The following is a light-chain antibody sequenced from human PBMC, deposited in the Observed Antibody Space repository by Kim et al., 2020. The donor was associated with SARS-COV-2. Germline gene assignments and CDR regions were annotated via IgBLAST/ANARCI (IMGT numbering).Light chain of an antibody. V-gene: IGLV3-21*04. CDR2: YDS. CDR3: QVWDSSSDHRV. Sequence: APGKTARITCGGNNIGSKSVPWYQQKPGQAPVLVIYYDSDRPSGIPERFSGSNSGNTATLTISRVKAGDEADYYCQVWDSSSDHRVFGGGTKLTVL. J-gene: IGLJ3*02. CDR1: NIGSKS.